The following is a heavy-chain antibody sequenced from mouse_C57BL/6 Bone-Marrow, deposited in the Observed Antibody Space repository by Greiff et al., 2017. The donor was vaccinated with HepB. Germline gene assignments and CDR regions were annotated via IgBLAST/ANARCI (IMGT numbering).Heavy chain of an antibody. V-gene: IGHV1-81*01. CDR1: GYTFTSYG. D-gene: IGHD1-1*01. Sequence: LVESGAELARPGASVKLSCKASGYTFTSYGISWVKQRTGQGLEWIGEIYPRSGNTYYNEKFKGKATLTADKSSSTAYMELRSLTSEDSAVYFCARIYYYGRAYWGQGTLVTVSA. CDR2: IYPRSGNT. J-gene: IGHJ3*01. CDR3: ARIYYYGRAY.